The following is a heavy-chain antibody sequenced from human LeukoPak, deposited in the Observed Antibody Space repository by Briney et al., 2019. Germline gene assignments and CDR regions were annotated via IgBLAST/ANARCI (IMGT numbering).Heavy chain of an antibody. CDR2: IHTSGST. Sequence: SETLSLTCTVSGGSITSYYWTYIRQPAGKGLEWIGRIHTSGSTNYNPSLKSRVAMSVDTSKNQFSLNLSSVTAADTAMYYCAREFSGTSIAARVFDSWGQGTLVTVSS. J-gene: IGHJ4*02. CDR1: GGSITSYY. V-gene: IGHV4-4*07. CDR3: AREFSGTSIAARVFDS. D-gene: IGHD6-6*01.